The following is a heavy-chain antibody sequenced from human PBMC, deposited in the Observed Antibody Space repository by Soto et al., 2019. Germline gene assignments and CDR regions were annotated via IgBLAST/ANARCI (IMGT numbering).Heavy chain of an antibody. D-gene: IGHD2-15*01. V-gene: IGHV1-2*04. Sequence: ASVKVSCKASGYTFTGYYMHWVRQAPGQGLEWMGWINPNSGGTNYAQKFQGWVTMTRDTSISTAYMELSRLRSDDTAVYYCARVGGEGYYGMDVWGQGTPVTVSS. CDR3: ARVGGEGYYGMDV. J-gene: IGHJ6*02. CDR1: GYTFTGYY. CDR2: INPNSGGT.